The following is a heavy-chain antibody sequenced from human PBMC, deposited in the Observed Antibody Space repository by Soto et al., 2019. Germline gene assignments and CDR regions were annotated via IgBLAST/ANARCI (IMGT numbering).Heavy chain of an antibody. CDR3: ARWGTTGGLDV. J-gene: IGHJ6*02. V-gene: IGHV3-30*19. CDR1: GFTFRSYV. Sequence: QVQLVESGGGVVQPGTSLRVSCVGSGFTFRSYVIHWVRQAPGKGLEWVALTSYDGRDKYYADSVRGRFTISRDNSRNTVDLQRDSLKLEDTALYDCARWGTTGGLDVWGQGTPVSVSS. D-gene: IGHD3-16*01. CDR2: TSYDGRDK.